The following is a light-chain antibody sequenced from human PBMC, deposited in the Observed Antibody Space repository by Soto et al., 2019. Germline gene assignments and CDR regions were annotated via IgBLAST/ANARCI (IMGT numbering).Light chain of an antibody. CDR1: QSISSY. Sequence: DIQMTQSPSTLLASEGDRVTITCRASQSISSYLAWYQQKPGKAPKVLIYDASSLESGVPSRFSGSASGTEFSLTISSLQPDDSATYYCQQYNSYWTFGGGTKVEIK. J-gene: IGKJ4*01. CDR2: DAS. V-gene: IGKV1-5*01. CDR3: QQYNSYWT.